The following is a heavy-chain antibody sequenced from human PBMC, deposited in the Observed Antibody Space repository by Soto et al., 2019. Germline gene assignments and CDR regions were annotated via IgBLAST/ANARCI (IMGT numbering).Heavy chain of an antibody. J-gene: IGHJ4*02. CDR2: ISAYNGNT. Sequence: QVQLVQSGVEVEKPGASVKVSCKASGYTFTSYGVSWVRQAPGQGLEWMGWISAYNGNTHYAQKFQGRVTMTTDTSTSTAYMELRSLRSDDTAVYYCARDVTTVTTGGPDYWGQGTLVTVSS. CDR1: GYTFTSYG. D-gene: IGHD4-17*01. V-gene: IGHV1-18*01. CDR3: ARDVTTVTTGGPDY.